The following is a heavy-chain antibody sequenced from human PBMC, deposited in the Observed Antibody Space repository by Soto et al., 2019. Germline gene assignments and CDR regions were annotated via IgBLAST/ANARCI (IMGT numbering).Heavy chain of an antibody. V-gene: IGHV4-34*01. CDR3: ARSMNDHNNHYWGFDS. J-gene: IGHJ5*01. CDR1: GGSFNPYH. Sequence: PSETLSLTCAVYGGSFNPYHWSFIRQPPGKRLEWIGYIDHTGRTNHNPSVKGRVTMSVDTSKNQFSLNLKSVTAADTAVYFCARSMNDHNNHYWGFDSWGQGTMVTVSS. D-gene: IGHD7-27*01. CDR2: IDHTGRT.